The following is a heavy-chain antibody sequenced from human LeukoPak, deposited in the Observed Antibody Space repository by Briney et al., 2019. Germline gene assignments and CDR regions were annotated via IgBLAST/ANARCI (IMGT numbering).Heavy chain of an antibody. CDR1: GYSFTSFD. CDR3: ARGLRDSSGREYFQH. Sequence: ASVKVSCKASGYSFTSFDISWVRQAAGQGLEWMGWMNPNSGNTGYAQKFRGRVTMTENTSINTAYMELSSLRSEDTAVYYCARGLRDSSGREYFQHWGQGTLVTVSS. J-gene: IGHJ1*01. CDR2: MNPNSGNT. V-gene: IGHV1-8*01. D-gene: IGHD3-22*01.